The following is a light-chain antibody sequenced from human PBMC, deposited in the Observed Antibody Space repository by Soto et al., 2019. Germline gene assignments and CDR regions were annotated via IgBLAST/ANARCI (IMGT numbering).Light chain of an antibody. CDR1: SSDVGGYDY. Sequence: QSVLTQPASVSGSPGQSITMSCTVTSSDVGGYDYVSWYQQHPGEVPKLIIFEVSSRPAWISNRFSASKSGNTASLTISGLQAEDEADYYCSSYTTSSSYVFGTGTKV. CDR2: EVS. V-gene: IGLV2-14*01. CDR3: SSYTTSSSYV. J-gene: IGLJ1*01.